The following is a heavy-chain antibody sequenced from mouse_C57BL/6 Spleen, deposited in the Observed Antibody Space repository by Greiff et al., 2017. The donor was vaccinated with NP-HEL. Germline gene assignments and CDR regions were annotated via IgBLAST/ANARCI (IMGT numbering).Heavy chain of an antibody. CDR1: GYSFTGYY. Sequence: EVKLQESGPELVKPGASVKISCKASGYSFTGYYMNWVKQSPEKSLEWIGEINPSTGGTTYNQKFKAKATLTVDQSSSTAYMQLKSLTSEDSAVYYCARGATRAMDYWGQGTSVTVSS. D-gene: IGHD3-1*01. CDR3: ARGATRAMDY. V-gene: IGHV1-42*01. CDR2: INPSTGGT. J-gene: IGHJ4*01.